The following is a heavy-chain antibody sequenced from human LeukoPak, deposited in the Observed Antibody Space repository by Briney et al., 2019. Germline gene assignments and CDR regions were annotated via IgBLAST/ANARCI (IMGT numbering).Heavy chain of an antibody. J-gene: IGHJ4*02. D-gene: IGHD4-23*01. V-gene: IGHV3-7*01. Sequence: GGSLRLSCAVSGFTFSSYWMSWVRQAPGKGLEWVANIKQDGSEKYYVDSVKGRFTISRDNAKNSLYLQMNSLRAEDTAVYYCARVTYDYGGNSDYWGQGTLVTVSS. CDR3: ARVTYDYGGNSDY. CDR1: GFTFSSYW. CDR2: IKQDGSEK.